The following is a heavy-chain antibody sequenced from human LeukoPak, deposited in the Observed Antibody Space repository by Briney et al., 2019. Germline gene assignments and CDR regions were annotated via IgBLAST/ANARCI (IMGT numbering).Heavy chain of an antibody. J-gene: IGHJ5*02. CDR1: GVSISSSNSY. CDR2: IYYSGNT. D-gene: IGHD6-19*01. Sequence: SETLSLTCTVSGVSISSSNSYWGWIRQPPGKGLEWIGSIYYSGNTYYNASLKSQVSISIDTSKNQFSMNLNSVTAADTAVYYCAKGAGPPWFDPGAREPWSPSPQ. V-gene: IGHV4-39*01. CDR3: AKGAGPPWFDP.